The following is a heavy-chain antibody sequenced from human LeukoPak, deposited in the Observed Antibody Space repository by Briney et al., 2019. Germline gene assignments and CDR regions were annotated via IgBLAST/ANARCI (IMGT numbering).Heavy chain of an antibody. CDR2: IGRSDDIT. CDR1: GFTFTTSA. CDR3: ATRVSGYPSPFDS. D-gene: IGHD3-22*01. J-gene: IGHJ4*02. Sequence: GGSLRLSCTASGFTFTTSAMTWVRQAPGKGLEWVSSIGRSDDITYYADSVKGRFTISRDNSKNTVFLQMNSLRAEDTATYYCATRVSGYPSPFDSWGQGALVIVSS. V-gene: IGHV3-23*01.